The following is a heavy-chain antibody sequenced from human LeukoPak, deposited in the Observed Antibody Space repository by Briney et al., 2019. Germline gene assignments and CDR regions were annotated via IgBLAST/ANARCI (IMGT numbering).Heavy chain of an antibody. Sequence: PSETLSLTCAVYGGSFSGYYWSWIRQPPGKGLEWIGEINHSGSTNYNPSLKSRVPISVDTSKNQFSLKLSSVTAADTAVYYCARTRYSGYDDYWGQGTLVTVSS. D-gene: IGHD5-12*01. CDR3: ARTRYSGYDDY. V-gene: IGHV4-34*01. CDR2: INHSGST. J-gene: IGHJ4*02. CDR1: GGSFSGYY.